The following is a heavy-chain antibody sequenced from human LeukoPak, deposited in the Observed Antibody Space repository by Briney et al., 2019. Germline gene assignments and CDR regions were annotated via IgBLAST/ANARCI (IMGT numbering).Heavy chain of an antibody. J-gene: IGHJ4*02. Sequence: PGGSLRLSCAGSGFTFSSYSMNWVCQAPGKGLEWVSSITSSSSYIDYADSVRGRFTISRDNAKKSVYLQMNSLRAEDTAVYYCARGSTYSSGWYTGFDYWGQGTLVTVSS. CDR2: ITSSSSYI. D-gene: IGHD6-19*01. V-gene: IGHV3-21*01. CDR3: ARGSTYSSGWYTGFDY. CDR1: GFTFSSYS.